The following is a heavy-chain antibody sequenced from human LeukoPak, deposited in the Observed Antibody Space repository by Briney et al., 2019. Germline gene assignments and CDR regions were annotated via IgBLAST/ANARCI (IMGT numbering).Heavy chain of an antibody. CDR2: IYSGGST. D-gene: IGHD3-22*01. V-gene: IGHV3-66*01. CDR1: GFTFSSYA. J-gene: IGHJ3*02. CDR3: ARDNSKPRAFDI. Sequence: GGSLRLSCAASGFTFSSYAMSWVRQAPGKGLEWVSVIYSGGSTYYADSVKGRFTISRDNSKNTLYLQMNSLRAEDTAVYYCARDNSKPRAFDIWGQGTMVTVSS.